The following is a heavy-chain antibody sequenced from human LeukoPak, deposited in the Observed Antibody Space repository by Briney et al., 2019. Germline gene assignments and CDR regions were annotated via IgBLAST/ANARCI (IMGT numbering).Heavy chain of an antibody. D-gene: IGHD3-16*01. CDR3: ASSPWGIQAFDI. Sequence: ETLSLTCTVSGGSISGYYWSWIRQAPGKGLEWVSVIYSGGSTYYANSVKGRFTISRDNSKNTLYLQMNSLRAEDTAVYYCASSPWGIQAFDIWGQGTMVTVSS. CDR2: IYSGGST. CDR1: GGSISGYY. V-gene: IGHV3-66*01. J-gene: IGHJ3*02.